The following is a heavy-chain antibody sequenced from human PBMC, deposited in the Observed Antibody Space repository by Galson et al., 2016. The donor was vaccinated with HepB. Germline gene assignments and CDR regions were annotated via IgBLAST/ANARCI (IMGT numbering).Heavy chain of an antibody. CDR2: ILHRGST. CDR1: GGSISSPLYY. CDR3: ARYGGNSVYYYGMDV. D-gene: IGHD4-23*01. V-gene: IGHV4-39*07. Sequence: ETLSLTCSVSGGSISSPLYYWGWIRQSPGKGLEWIANILHRGSTNYNPSLKSRVTISVDTSKKHFSLKLSSVTAADTAVYYCARYGGNSVYYYGMDVWGQGTTVTVSS. J-gene: IGHJ6*02.